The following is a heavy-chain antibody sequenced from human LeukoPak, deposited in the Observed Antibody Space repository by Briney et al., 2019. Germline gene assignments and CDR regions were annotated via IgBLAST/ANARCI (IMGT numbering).Heavy chain of an antibody. CDR2: IKSDGSNT. Sequence: GGSLRLSCAASGFTFSSYWMHWVRQAPGKGLVWVSRIKSDGSNTNYADSVKGRFTISRDNAKNTLHLQMNSLRAEDTAVYYCARWYYDFWSGYPYYYYYMDVWGKGTTVTVSS. CDR3: ARWYYDFWSGYPYYYYYMDV. J-gene: IGHJ6*03. CDR1: GFTFSSYW. V-gene: IGHV3-74*01. D-gene: IGHD3-3*01.